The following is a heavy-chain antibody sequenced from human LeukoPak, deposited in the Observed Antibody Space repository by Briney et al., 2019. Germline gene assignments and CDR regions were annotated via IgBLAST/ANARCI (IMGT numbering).Heavy chain of an antibody. CDR3: ARNSGYDWGEGMDV. Sequence: SVKVSCKASGGTFSSYTISWVRQAPGQGLEWMGRIIPILGIANYAQKFQGRVTITADKSTSTDYMELSSLRSEDTAVYYCARNSGYDWGEGMDVWAQGTTVTVSS. D-gene: IGHD5-12*01. J-gene: IGHJ6*02. CDR1: GGTFSSYT. V-gene: IGHV1-69*02. CDR2: IIPILGIA.